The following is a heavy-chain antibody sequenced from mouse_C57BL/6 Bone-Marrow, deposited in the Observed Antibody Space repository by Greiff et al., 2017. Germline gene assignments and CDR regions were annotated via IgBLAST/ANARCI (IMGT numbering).Heavy chain of an antibody. V-gene: IGHV14-4*01. Sequence: VQLQQSGAELVRPGASVKLSCTASGFNIKDDYMHWVKQRPEQGLEWIGWIDPENGDTEDASKFQGKATITADTSSNTAYLQLSSLTSEDTAVYYCTTYAMDYWGQGTSVTVSS. CDR3: TTYAMDY. J-gene: IGHJ4*01. CDR1: GFNIKDDY. CDR2: IDPENGDT.